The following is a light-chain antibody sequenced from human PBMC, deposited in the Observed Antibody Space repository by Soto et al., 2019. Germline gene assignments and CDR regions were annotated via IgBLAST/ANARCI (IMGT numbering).Light chain of an antibody. CDR2: GAS. V-gene: IGKV3-20*01. CDR3: QQYGSSPYT. CDR1: QSVSSSY. J-gene: IGKJ2*01. Sequence: EIVLTQSPGTLSLSPGERATLSCRASQSVSSSYLAWYQQKPGQAPRLIIYGASSRATGIPDTFSGSGSGTDFTLTISRPEPEDFAVYYCQQYGSSPYTFGQGTKLEI.